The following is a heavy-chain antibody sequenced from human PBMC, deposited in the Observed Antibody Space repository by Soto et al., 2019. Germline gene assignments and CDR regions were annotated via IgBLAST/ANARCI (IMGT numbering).Heavy chain of an antibody. CDR2: IIPIFGTA. V-gene: IGHV1-69*13. CDR3: ARDLGVVVAARGYYYYGMDV. Sequence: GASVKVSCKASGGTFSSYAISWVRQAPGQGLEWMGGIIPIFGTANYAQKFQGRVTITADESTSTAYMELSSLRSEDTAVYYCARDLGVVVAARGYYYYGMDVWGQGTTVTVS. CDR1: GGTFSSYA. D-gene: IGHD2-15*01. J-gene: IGHJ6*02.